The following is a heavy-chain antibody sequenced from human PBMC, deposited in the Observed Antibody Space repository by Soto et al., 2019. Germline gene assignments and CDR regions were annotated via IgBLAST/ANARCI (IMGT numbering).Heavy chain of an antibody. J-gene: IGHJ3*02. CDR2: IYWDDDK. CDR1: GFSLSTSGVG. V-gene: IGHV2-5*02. CDR3: AHTLYGSGSYYSGVDAFDI. D-gene: IGHD3-10*01. Sequence: QITLKESGPTLVKPTQTLTLTCTSSGFSLSTSGVGVGWIRQPPGKALEWLALIYWDDDKRYSPSLKSRLTITKDTSKNQVVLTMTNMHPVDTATYYCAHTLYGSGSYYSGVDAFDIWGQGTMVTVST.